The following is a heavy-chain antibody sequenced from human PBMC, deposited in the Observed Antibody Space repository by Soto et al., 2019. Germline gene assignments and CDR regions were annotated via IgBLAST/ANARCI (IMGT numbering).Heavy chain of an antibody. Sequence: GGSLRLSCAASGFTFSSYAISWVRQAPGKGLEWVSAISGSGGSTYYADSVKGRFTISRDNSKNTLYLQMNSLRAEDTAVYYCANDYDFWSGYYGMDVWGQGTTVTVSS. D-gene: IGHD3-3*01. V-gene: IGHV3-23*01. J-gene: IGHJ6*02. CDR2: ISGSGGST. CDR3: ANDYDFWSGYYGMDV. CDR1: GFTFSSYA.